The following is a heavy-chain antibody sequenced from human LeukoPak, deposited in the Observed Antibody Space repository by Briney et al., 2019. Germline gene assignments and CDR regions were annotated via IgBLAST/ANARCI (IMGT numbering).Heavy chain of an antibody. CDR3: ARVAVFDAFDI. J-gene: IGHJ3*02. CDR1: GLTFSSHW. CDR2: ISSDGGST. V-gene: IGHV3-74*01. Sequence: GGSLRLSCAASGLTFSSHWMHWVRQVPGKGLVWVSRISSDGGSTSYADSVKGRFTISINNAKNSLYLRMNGLRAEDTAVYYCARVAVFDAFDIWGQGTMVTVSS. D-gene: IGHD2-8*01.